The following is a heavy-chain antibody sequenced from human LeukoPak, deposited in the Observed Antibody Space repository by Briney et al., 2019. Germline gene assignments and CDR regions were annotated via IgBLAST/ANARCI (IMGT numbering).Heavy chain of an antibody. Sequence: PSETLSLTCTVSGGSIRIGSYYWSWIRQHPGKGLEWIGYIYYSGSTYYNPSLKSRVIISVDTSKNQFSLKLSSVTAADTAVYYCARVGYDSSGYYYALFDDWGQGTLVTVSS. CDR3: ARVGYDSSGYYYALFDD. D-gene: IGHD3-22*01. CDR2: IYYSGST. CDR1: GGSIRIGSYY. J-gene: IGHJ4*02. V-gene: IGHV4-31*03.